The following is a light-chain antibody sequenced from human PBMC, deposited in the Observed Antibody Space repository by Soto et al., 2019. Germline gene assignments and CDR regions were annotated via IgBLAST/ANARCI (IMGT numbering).Light chain of an antibody. Sequence: QSALTQPVSVSASPGQSITISCAGTSSDIGRFDYVSWYQHHPGNAPKLVISAVSRRSSGMSDRFSGSKSGNTATLTISGLQAEDEADYYCASYTTSTPQVFGGGTKLTVL. CDR1: SSDIGRFDY. V-gene: IGLV2-14*01. CDR3: ASYTTSTPQV. CDR2: AVS. J-gene: IGLJ3*02.